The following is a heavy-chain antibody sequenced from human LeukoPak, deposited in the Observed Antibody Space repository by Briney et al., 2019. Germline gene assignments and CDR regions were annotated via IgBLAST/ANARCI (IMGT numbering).Heavy chain of an antibody. V-gene: IGHV1-69*04. CDR3: AREFSLDTAMVHSFDY. CDR2: IIPIRGIA. D-gene: IGHD5-18*01. CDR1: GGTFSSYT. J-gene: IGHJ4*02. Sequence: GASVKVSCKASGGTFSSYTISWVRQAPGQGLEWMGRIIPIRGIANYAQKFQGRVTITADKSTSTAYMELSSLRSEDTAVYYCAREFSLDTAMVHSFDYWGQGTLVTVSS.